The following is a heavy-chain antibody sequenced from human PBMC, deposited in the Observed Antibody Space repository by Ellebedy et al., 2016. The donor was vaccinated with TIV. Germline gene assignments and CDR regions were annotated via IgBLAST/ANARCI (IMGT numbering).Heavy chain of an antibody. CDR2: IKQDGSEK. CDR1: GFSLSSYW. V-gene: IGHV3-7*01. D-gene: IGHD3-10*01. CDR3: GRAIGSGSCY. J-gene: IGHJ4*02. Sequence: GESLKIYCAASGFSLSSYWMHWVRQAPGKGLEWVANIKQDGSEKYYVDSVKGRFTISRDHAKHSLYLHMNSLRAEDTAVYFCGRAIGSGSCYWGQGTLVTVSS.